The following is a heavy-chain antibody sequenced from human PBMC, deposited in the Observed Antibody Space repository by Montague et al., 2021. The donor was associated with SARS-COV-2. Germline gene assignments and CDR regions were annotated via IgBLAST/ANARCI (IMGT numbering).Heavy chain of an antibody. V-gene: IGHV4-61*02. CDR2: IYITGAT. Sequence: TLSLTCTVSGDSISSGRYHWSWVRQPAGKGLEFIGRIYITGATNYNPSLESRVAISVDTSKNQFSLKLTSVTAADTAVYHCAREQVMWWFDPWGQGTLVTVSS. CDR1: GDSISSGRYH. J-gene: IGHJ5*02. D-gene: IGHD2-21*01. CDR3: AREQVMWWFDP.